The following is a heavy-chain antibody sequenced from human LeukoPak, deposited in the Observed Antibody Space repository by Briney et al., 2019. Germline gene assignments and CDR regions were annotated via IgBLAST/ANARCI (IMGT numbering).Heavy chain of an antibody. Sequence: GGSLRLSCAASGFTFSSYWMSWVRQAPGKGLEWVANIKQDGSEKYYVDSVKGRFTISRDNAKNSLYLQMNSLRAEDTAVYYCARVPWELNFGGFDYWGQGTLVTVSS. V-gene: IGHV3-7*01. J-gene: IGHJ4*02. CDR3: ARVPWELNFGGFDY. CDR1: GFTFSSYW. D-gene: IGHD1-26*01. CDR2: IKQDGSEK.